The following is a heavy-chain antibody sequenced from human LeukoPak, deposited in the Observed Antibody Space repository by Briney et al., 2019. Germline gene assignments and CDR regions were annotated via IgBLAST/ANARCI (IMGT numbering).Heavy chain of an antibody. D-gene: IGHD2-8*02. J-gene: IGHJ3*02. CDR2: IYHIGST. CDR1: GYSISSGYY. Sequence: SETLSLTCTVSGYSISSGYYWGWIRQPPGKGLEWIGSIYHIGSTYDNPSLKSRLTISVDTSKNQFSLKLSSVTAADTAVYYCAREGGVYAFDIWGQGTMVTVSS. CDR3: AREGGVYAFDI. V-gene: IGHV4-38-2*02.